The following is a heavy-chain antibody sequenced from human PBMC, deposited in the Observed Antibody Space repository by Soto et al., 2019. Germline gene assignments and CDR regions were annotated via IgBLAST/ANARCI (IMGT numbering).Heavy chain of an antibody. CDR3: APDLGDCRGRSCYWFEL. CDR2: ISGSGGST. D-gene: IGHD2-15*01. CDR1: GFTFSTYA. J-gene: IGHJ5*02. V-gene: IGHV3-23*01. Sequence: GGSLRLSCAASGFTFSTYAMSWVRQTPGKGPEGGAAISGSGGSTYYADSGKGRFTSSRDNSKNTLYLQMNSLTAEATAVYCCAPDLGDCRGRSCYWFELWGPGTVVSVSS.